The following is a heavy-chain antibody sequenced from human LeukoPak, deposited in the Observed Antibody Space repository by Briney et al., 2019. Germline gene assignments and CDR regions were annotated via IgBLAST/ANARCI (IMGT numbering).Heavy chain of an antibody. CDR1: GFTFSSYW. V-gene: IGHV3-7*03. CDR3: ARVSDISVAAYFDY. D-gene: IGHD6-19*01. Sequence: GGSLRLSCAASGFTFSSYWMSWVRRAPGKGLEWVANIKQDGSEKYYVDSVKGRFTISRDNAKNSLYLQMNSLRAEDTALYYCARVSDISVAAYFDYWGQGTLVTVSS. CDR2: IKQDGSEK. J-gene: IGHJ4*02.